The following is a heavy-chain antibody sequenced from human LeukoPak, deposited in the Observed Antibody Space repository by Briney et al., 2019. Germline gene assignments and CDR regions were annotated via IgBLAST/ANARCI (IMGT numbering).Heavy chain of an antibody. J-gene: IGHJ4*02. CDR2: ISGDNGDT. V-gene: IGHV1-18*01. Sequence: ASVKVSCKASGYTFTSYGISWVRQAPGQGLEWMGWISGDNGDTNYAQKLQGRVTMTTDTSTSTAYMELRSLRYDDTAVYYCARDRYGVRSGSCDYWGQGTLVTVSS. CDR1: GYTFTSYG. CDR3: ARDRYGVRSGSCDY. D-gene: IGHD1-26*01.